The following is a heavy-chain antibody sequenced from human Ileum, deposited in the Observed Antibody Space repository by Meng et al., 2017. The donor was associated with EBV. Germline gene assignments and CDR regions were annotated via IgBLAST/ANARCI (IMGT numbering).Heavy chain of an antibody. Sequence: GQRGGSGGGLVQPGGSLRLSCAVSGLTFSSFWMHWVRQGPGKGLVWVSRINGDGTSTSYADSVKGRFTISRDNAKNTLYLQMNSLRAEDTAVYYCARVGDYAYKDWGQGTLVTVSS. CDR1: GLTFSSFW. CDR2: INGDGTST. CDR3: ARVGDYAYKD. V-gene: IGHV3-74*01. J-gene: IGHJ1*01. D-gene: IGHD4-17*01.